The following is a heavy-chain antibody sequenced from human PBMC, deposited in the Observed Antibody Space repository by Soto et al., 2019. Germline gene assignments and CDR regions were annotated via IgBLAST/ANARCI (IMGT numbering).Heavy chain of an antibody. V-gene: IGHV4-39*01. CDR1: GGSISSSSYY. CDR2: IYYSGST. CDR3: ARHPFEPVPIPTVMPPDY. D-gene: IGHD4-4*01. Sequence: SETLSLTCTVSGGSISSSSYYWGWIRQPPGKGLEWIGSIYYSGSTYYNPSLKSRITISVDTSKNQFYVKLSTVTAADTAVYYCARHPFEPVPIPTVMPPDYWGQGTLVTVSS. J-gene: IGHJ4*02.